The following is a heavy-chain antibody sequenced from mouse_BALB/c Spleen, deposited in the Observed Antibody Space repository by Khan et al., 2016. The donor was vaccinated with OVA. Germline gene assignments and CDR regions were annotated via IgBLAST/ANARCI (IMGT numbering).Heavy chain of an antibody. D-gene: IGHD1-1*01. J-gene: IGHJ3*01. CDR2: ISTGGSYT. V-gene: IGHV5-6*02. CDR3: ARLAYYDESEGFAY. CDR1: GFTFSTYG. Sequence: DVMLVESGGDLVKPGGSLKLSCAASGFTFSTYGMSWVRQTPDKRLEWVATISTGGSYTYYPDSVKGRFTISRDNAKNTLYLQMSSLKSEDTAMFYCARLAYYDESEGFAYWGQGTLVTVST.